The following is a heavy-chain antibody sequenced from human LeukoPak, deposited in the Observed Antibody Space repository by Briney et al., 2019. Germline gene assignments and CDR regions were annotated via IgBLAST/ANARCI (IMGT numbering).Heavy chain of an antibody. Sequence: KPSETLSLTCTVSGGSISSYYWSWIRQPAGKGLEWIGRIYTSGSTNYNPSLKSRVTMSVDTSKNQFSLKLSSVTAADTAVYYCARGVYYDSSGYYSSVDYYYYMDVWGKGTTVTISS. V-gene: IGHV4-4*07. D-gene: IGHD3-22*01. CDR1: GGSISSYY. CDR3: ARGVYYDSSGYYSSVDYYYYMDV. CDR2: IYTSGST. J-gene: IGHJ6*03.